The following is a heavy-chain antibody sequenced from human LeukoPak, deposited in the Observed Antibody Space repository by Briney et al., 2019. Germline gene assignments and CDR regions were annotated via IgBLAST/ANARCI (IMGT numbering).Heavy chain of an antibody. CDR1: GFTFSHYW. CDR3: VPSDSSGLD. V-gene: IGHV3-74*01. J-gene: IGHJ4*02. D-gene: IGHD3-22*01. CDR2: TNTDGSST. Sequence: QPGGSLRLSCEASGFTFSHYWMHWVRQAPGKGLVWVSRTNTDGSSTSYMDSAKGRFTISRDNAKNTIYLQMNSLRAGDTAVYYCVPSDSSGLDWGQGTLVTVSS.